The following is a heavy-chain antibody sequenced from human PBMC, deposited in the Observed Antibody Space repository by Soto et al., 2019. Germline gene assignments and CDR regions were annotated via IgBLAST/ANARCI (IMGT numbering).Heavy chain of an antibody. CDR2: ISYDGSNK. J-gene: IGHJ6*03. CDR3: AIDPRRRGSLLLVGYMDV. D-gene: IGHD2-15*01. V-gene: IGHV3-30*03. CDR1: GFTFSSYG. Sequence: GGSLRLSCAASGFTFSSYGMHWVRQAPGKGLEWVAVISYDGSNKYYADSVKGRFTISRDNSKNTLYLQMNSLRAEDTAVYYCAIDPRRRGSLLLVGYMDVWGKGTTVTVSS.